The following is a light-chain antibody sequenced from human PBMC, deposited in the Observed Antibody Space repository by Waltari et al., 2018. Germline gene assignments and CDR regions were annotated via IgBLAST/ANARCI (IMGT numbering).Light chain of an antibody. Sequence: DIVMTQSPDSLAVSLGERATINCKSSQSVLYSSNHKNYLAWYQQKPGQPPKLLIYWASTRESGVPDRFSGSGSETDFTLTISSLQAEDVAVYYCQQYYSAPYAFGQGTKLEIK. CDR3: QQYYSAPYA. CDR2: WAS. V-gene: IGKV4-1*01. CDR1: QSVLYSSNHKNY. J-gene: IGKJ2*01.